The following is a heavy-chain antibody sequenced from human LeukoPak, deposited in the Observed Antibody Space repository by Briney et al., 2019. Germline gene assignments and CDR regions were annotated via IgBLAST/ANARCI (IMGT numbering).Heavy chain of an antibody. CDR2: IKQDGSEK. Sequence: PGGSLRLSCAASGFTFSSHWMSWIRQAPGKGLEWVANIKQDGSEKYYVDSVKGRFTISRDNAKNSVYLQMNSLRAEDTGVYYCARYPRPSYYFDYWGRGTLATISS. CDR3: ARYPRPSYYFDY. CDR1: GFTFSSHW. J-gene: IGHJ4*02. D-gene: IGHD5-12*01. V-gene: IGHV3-7*01.